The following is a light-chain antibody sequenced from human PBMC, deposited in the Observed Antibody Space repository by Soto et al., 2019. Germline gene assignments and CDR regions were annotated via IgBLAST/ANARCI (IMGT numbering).Light chain of an antibody. Sequence: EIVMTQSPATLSVSPGDTATLSCRASQSVSSNLAWYQQKPGQAPRLLSYGASSRATGTPARFSGSGSGTEFTLTISSLQSEDFAVYYCQQYNSWPLTFGGGTKVEIK. V-gene: IGKV3D-15*01. CDR1: QSVSSN. CDR3: QQYNSWPLT. J-gene: IGKJ4*01. CDR2: GAS.